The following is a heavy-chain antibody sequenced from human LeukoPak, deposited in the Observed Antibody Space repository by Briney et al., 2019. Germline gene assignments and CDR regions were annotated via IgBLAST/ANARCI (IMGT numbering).Heavy chain of an antibody. V-gene: IGHV4-31*03. CDR1: GGSISSGGYY. Sequence: SETLSLTCTVSGGSISSGGYYWSWIRQHPGKGLESIGYIYYSGSTYYNPSLKSRVTISVDTSKNQFSLKLSSVTAADTAVYYCARNPTYYYDSSGYPKFPYFDYWGQGTLVTVSS. D-gene: IGHD3-22*01. J-gene: IGHJ4*02. CDR2: IYYSGST. CDR3: ARNPTYYYDSSGYPKFPYFDY.